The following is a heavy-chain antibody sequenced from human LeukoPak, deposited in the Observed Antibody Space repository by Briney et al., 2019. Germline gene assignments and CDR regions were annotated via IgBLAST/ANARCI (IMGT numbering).Heavy chain of an antibody. CDR1: GGSINSNY. D-gene: IGHD3-3*01. J-gene: IGHJ4*02. CDR3: AREKDFSLWDAAVDY. Sequence: SETLSLTRTVSGGSINSNYWSWIRQPAGKGLEWIGRIYTSGSTNYNPSLKSRVTMSVDTSKNQFSLKLSSVTATDTAVYYCAREKDFSLWDAAVDYWGQGTLVAVSS. CDR2: IYTSGST. V-gene: IGHV4-4*07.